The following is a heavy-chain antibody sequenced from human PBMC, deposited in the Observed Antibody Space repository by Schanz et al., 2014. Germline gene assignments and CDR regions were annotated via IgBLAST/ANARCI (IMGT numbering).Heavy chain of an antibody. CDR3: ARGTDWNLHY. Sequence: EVQLVESGGGLVQPGGSLRLSCAASGFTLSNSDMHWVRQGTGKGLEWVSAISGSGGSTYYADSVKGRFTISRDNSKNTLYLQMNSLRAGDTAVYYCARGTDWNLHYWGQGALVTVSS. J-gene: IGHJ4*02. CDR2: ISGSGGST. D-gene: IGHD1-1*01. V-gene: IGHV3-23*04. CDR1: GFTLSNSD.